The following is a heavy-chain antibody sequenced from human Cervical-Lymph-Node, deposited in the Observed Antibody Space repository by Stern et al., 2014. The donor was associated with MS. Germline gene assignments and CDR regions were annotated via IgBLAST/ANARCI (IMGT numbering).Heavy chain of an antibody. J-gene: IGHJ4*02. CDR1: GFNFNIFG. CDR2: ISHSGERT. D-gene: IGHD2-21*02. Sequence: EMQLGESGGGLVQPGGALRLFWAASGFNFNIFGMSWVRQAPGKGLAWVSAISHSGERTYHADSVKGRFTVSRDNSENTLYLQMNSLRAEDTAIYYCAKYLVPTVVTATHPFHYWGQGTLVTVSS. V-gene: IGHV3-23*04. CDR3: AKYLVPTVVTATHPFHY.